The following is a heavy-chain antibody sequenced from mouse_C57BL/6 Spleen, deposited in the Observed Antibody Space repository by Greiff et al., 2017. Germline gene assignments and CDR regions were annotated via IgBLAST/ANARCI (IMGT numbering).Heavy chain of an antibody. CDR2: IRNKANGYTT. CDR1: GFTFTDYY. V-gene: IGHV7-3*01. Sequence: EVQVVESGGGLVQPGGSLSLSCAASGFTFTDYYMSWVRQPPGKALEWLGFIRNKANGYTTEYSASVKGRFTISRDNSQSILYLQMNALRAEDSATYYCARYDGFAYWGQGTLVTVSA. CDR3: ARYDGFAY. J-gene: IGHJ3*01. D-gene: IGHD2-3*01.